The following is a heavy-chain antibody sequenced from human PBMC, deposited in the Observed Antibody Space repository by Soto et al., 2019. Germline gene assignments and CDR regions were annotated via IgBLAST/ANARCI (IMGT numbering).Heavy chain of an antibody. CDR3: AVGPHRFFYGDYNDYYCYGMDV. CDR2: MNPNSGNT. D-gene: IGHD4-17*01. J-gene: IGHJ6*02. Sequence: QVQLVQSGAEVKKPGASVKVSCKASGYTFTSYDINWVRQATGQGLEWMGWMNPNSGNTGYAQKFQGRVTMTRNTSISTAYMELSSMRSESTAVEYCAVGPHRFFYGDYNDYYCYGMDVWGQGTTVTVSS. V-gene: IGHV1-8*01. CDR1: GYTFTSYD.